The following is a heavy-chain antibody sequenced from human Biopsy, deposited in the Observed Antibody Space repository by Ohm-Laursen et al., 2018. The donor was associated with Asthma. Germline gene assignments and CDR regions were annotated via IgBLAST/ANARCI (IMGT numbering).Heavy chain of an antibody. CDR2: IFYSGRT. Sequence: GTLSLTCIVSGDAMSTSGSYWGWIRQSPGKGLEWIGGIFYSGRTYYNPSLESRVTISADTSKNHFSLKVTSVTAADTAVYYCARAVSSSLYWYFDLWGRGDLVTVSS. J-gene: IGHJ2*01. D-gene: IGHD6-13*01. CDR3: ARAVSSSLYWYFDL. CDR1: GDAMSTSGSY. V-gene: IGHV4-39*02.